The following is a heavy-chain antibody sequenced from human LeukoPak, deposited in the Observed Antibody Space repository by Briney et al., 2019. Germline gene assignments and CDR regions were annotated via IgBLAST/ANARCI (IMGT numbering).Heavy chain of an antibody. V-gene: IGHV4-30-2*01. CDR3: ARVKGDSSGYYYPHFDY. J-gene: IGHJ4*02. CDR1: GYAITSGGFS. Sequence: SQTLSLTCTVSGYAITSGGFSWSWIRQPRGKGLEWIGYIYHSGSTYYNPSLKSRVTISVDRSKNQFSLKLSSVTAADTAVYYCARVKGDSSGYYYPHFDYWGQGTLVTVSS. CDR2: IYHSGST. D-gene: IGHD3-22*01.